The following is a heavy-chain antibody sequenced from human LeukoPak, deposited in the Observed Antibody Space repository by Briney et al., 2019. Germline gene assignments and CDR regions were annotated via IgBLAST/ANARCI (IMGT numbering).Heavy chain of an antibody. V-gene: IGHV4-31*03. J-gene: IGHJ2*01. CDR3: ARSAMWYFDL. CDR2: IYYSGST. CDR1: GGSISSGGYY. Sequence: SETLSLTCTVSGGSISSGGYYWSWTRQHPGKGLEWIGYIYYSGSTYYNPSLKSRVTISVDTSKNQFSLKLSSVTAADTAVYYCARSAMWYFDLWGRGTLVTVSS.